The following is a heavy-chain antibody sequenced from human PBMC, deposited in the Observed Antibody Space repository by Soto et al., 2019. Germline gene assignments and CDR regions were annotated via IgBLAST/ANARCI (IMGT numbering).Heavy chain of an antibody. CDR2: STTKANSYTT. V-gene: IGHV3-72*01. CDR1: GFTFSDHY. J-gene: IGHJ3*02. D-gene: IGHD2-21*02. Sequence: EVQLVESGGGLVQPGGSLSLSCAVSGFTFSDHYMDWVRQAPGKGLEWVGRSTTKANSYTTEYAASVKGRFTISRDDPKNSLYLQMNRLKPEDTAVYYCVSHVVVTLINAFDISGQGTMVSVSS. CDR3: VSHVVVTLINAFDI.